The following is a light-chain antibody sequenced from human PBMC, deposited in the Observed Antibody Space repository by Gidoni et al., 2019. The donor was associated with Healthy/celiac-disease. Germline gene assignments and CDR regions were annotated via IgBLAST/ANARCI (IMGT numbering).Light chain of an antibody. J-gene: IGKJ4*01. CDR1: QSISSY. CDR3: KQSYSTPLT. Sequence: DIHMTQSPSSLSASVGDRVTIPCRASQSISSYLNWYQQKPGKAPKLLIYAASSLQSAVPSRFSGSGSGTDFTLTISSLQPEDFATYYCKQSYSTPLTFGGGTKVEIK. V-gene: IGKV1-39*01. CDR2: AAS.